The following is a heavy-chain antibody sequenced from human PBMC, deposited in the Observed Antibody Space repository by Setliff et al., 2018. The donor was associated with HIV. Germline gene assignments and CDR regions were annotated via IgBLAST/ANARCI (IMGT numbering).Heavy chain of an antibody. V-gene: IGHV4-59*12. CDR2: ISFTGHT. CDR1: GGPISSAY. Sequence: SETLSLTCTVSGGPISSAYWSWLRQPPGKPLEWSGYISFTGHTVYNPSLKSRVTIAVDTSTNPFSRKLSSVSAADTAVYYCAREHPRHHDFWSGYSGLGIDAWGKGTLVTVSS. D-gene: IGHD3-3*01. J-gene: IGHJ5*02. CDR3: AREHPRHHDFWSGYSGLGIDA.